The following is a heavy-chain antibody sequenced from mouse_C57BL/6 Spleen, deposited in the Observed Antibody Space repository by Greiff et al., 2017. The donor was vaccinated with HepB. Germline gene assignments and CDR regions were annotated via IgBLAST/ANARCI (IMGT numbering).Heavy chain of an antibody. CDR2: IRNKANGYTT. CDR3: ARIYYDNDY. CDR1: GFTFTDYY. Sequence: EVQLVESGGGLVQPGGSLSLSCAASGFTFTDYYMSWVRQPPGKALEWLGFIRNKANGYTTEYSASVKGRFTISRDNSQSILYLQMNALRAEDSATYYCARIYYDNDYWGQGTTLTVSS. V-gene: IGHV7-3*01. D-gene: IGHD2-4*01. J-gene: IGHJ2*01.